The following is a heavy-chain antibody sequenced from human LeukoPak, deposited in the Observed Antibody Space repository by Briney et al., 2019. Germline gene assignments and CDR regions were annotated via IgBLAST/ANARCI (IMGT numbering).Heavy chain of an antibody. Sequence: PSETLSLTCTVSGGSISSYYWSWIRQPPGKGLEWIGYIYYSGSTNYNPSLKSRVTISVDTSKNQFSLKLSSVTAADTAVYYCARGVRGYSYGFRDAFDIWGQGTMVTVSS. CDR2: IYYSGST. V-gene: IGHV4-59*01. D-gene: IGHD5-18*01. J-gene: IGHJ3*02. CDR1: GGSISSYY. CDR3: ARGVRGYSYGFRDAFDI.